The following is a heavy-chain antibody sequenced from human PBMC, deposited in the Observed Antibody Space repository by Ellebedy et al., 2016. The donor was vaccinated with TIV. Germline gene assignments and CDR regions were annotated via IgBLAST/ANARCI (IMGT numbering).Heavy chain of an antibody. CDR3: FTDNYYYYGMDV. D-gene: IGHD2-15*01. CDR2: ISGSGIST. CDR1: GFTFSSYA. Sequence: GESLKISCAASGFTFSSYAMSWVRQAPGMGLEWVSAISGSGISTYYADSVKGRFTISRDNSKNTLYLQMNSLRAEDTAVYYCFTDNYYYYGMDVWGQGTTVTVSS. J-gene: IGHJ6*02. V-gene: IGHV3-23*01.